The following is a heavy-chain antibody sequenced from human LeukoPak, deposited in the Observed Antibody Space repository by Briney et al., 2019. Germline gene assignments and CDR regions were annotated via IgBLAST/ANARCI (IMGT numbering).Heavy chain of an antibody. CDR2: IYISGST. D-gene: IGHD2-15*01. CDR3: ARSPAVVVVAKSWLDR. Sequence: SATLSLTCTVAGGSISSSRYYWAWIRQPPGKGLAWFGSIYISGSTCYNRSLNTRVTISVDTSKNQFSLKLSSVTAADTAVYYCARSPAVVVVAKSWLDRWGQGTLVTVSS. V-gene: IGHV4-39*07. J-gene: IGHJ5*02. CDR1: GGSISSSRYY.